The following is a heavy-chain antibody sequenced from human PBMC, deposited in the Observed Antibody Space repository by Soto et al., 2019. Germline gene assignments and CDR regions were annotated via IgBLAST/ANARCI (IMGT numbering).Heavy chain of an antibody. V-gene: IGHV1-69*13. CDR1: GGTFSSYA. Sequence: SVKVSCKASGGTFSSYAISWVRQAPGQGLEWMGGIIPIFGTANYAQKFQGRVTITADESTSTAYMELSSLRSEDTAVYYCARFGNWNYSPSHYYYYGMDVWGQGTTVTVSS. CDR3: ARFGNWNYSPSHYYYYGMDV. CDR2: IIPIFGTA. J-gene: IGHJ6*02. D-gene: IGHD1-7*01.